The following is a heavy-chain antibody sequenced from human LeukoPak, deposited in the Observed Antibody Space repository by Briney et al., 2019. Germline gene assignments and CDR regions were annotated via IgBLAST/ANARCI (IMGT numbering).Heavy chain of an antibody. CDR1: GGSFSGYY. Sequence: SSETLSLTCAVYGGSFSGYYWSWIRQPPGKGLEWIGEINHSGSTNYNPSLKSRVTISVDTSKNQFSLKLSSVTAADTAVYYCARGLPRYWMGYPQYFDYWGQGTLVTVSS. V-gene: IGHV4-34*01. CDR2: INHSGST. J-gene: IGHJ4*02. CDR3: ARGLPRYWMGYPQYFDY. D-gene: IGHD6-13*01.